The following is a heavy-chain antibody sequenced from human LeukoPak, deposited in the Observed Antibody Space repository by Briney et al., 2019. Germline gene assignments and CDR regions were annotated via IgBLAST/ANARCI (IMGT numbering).Heavy chain of an antibody. Sequence: PSETLSLTCAVYGGSFSSYYWSWIRQPPGKGLEWTGEINHSGSTNCNPSLKSRVTISVDTSKNQFSLKMRSVTAADTAVYYCARGTAVAGIPNMDVWNKGTTVTVSS. CDR1: GGSFSSYY. J-gene: IGHJ6*03. V-gene: IGHV4-34*01. D-gene: IGHD6-19*01. CDR2: INHSGST. CDR3: ARGTAVAGIPNMDV.